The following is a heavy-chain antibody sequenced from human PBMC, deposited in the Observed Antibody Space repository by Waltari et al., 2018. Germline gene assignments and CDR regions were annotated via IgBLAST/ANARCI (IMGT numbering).Heavy chain of an antibody. CDR3: AKGLALGTYKFYFEY. CDR2: ITAGGSST. V-gene: IGHV3-23*03. J-gene: IGHJ4*02. CDR1: GFSFSSYV. Sequence: EVQLLESGGDLVQPGGSLRLSCEASGFSFSSYVMTWVRQAPGRGMGWVAGITAGGSSTYYADTVKGRFTISRDNSNNALYLQMNTLRAEDTAVYYCAKGLALGTYKFYFEYWGQGTLVTVAS. D-gene: IGHD3-10*01.